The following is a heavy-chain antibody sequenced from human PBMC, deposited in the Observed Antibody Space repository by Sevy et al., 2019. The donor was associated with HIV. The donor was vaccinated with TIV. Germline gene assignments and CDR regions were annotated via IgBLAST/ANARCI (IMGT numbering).Heavy chain of an antibody. J-gene: IGHJ6*02. Sequence: GGSLRLSCSASGFTSRNYAMNWVRQAPGKGLKYVSAISSDGGGTYYADSVRGRFTISRDNSKNTLYLQMRSLRVEDTAVYYCVKDPDYDFWRGDYGMDVWGQGTTVTVSS. V-gene: IGHV3-64D*06. CDR1: GFTSRNYA. D-gene: IGHD3-3*01. CDR3: VKDPDYDFWRGDYGMDV. CDR2: ISSDGGGT.